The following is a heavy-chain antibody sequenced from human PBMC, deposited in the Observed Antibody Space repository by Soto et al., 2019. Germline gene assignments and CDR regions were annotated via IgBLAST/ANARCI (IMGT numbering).Heavy chain of an antibody. D-gene: IGHD3-10*01. CDR2: IYYTGST. Sequence: QVQLQQSGPGLVKPSQTLSLTCSVSGASISSAGYYWTWIRQHPVKGLEWIGNIYYTGSTNYNESLKSRLIISVDRSENYSSLKLSYVTAADTAVYYCARDRLGNHYYNGMDVWGQGTTVTVSS. CDR1: GASISSAGYY. CDR3: ARDRLGNHYYNGMDV. V-gene: IGHV4-31*03. J-gene: IGHJ6*02.